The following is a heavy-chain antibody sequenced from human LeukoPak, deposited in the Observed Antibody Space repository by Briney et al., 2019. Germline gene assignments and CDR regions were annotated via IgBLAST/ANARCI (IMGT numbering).Heavy chain of an antibody. CDR2: IYYSGST. D-gene: IGHD5-24*01. V-gene: IGHV4-39*01. CDR3: ARHERDGYNHGGADY. J-gene: IGHJ4*02. CDR1: GGSISSSSYY. Sequence: SETLSLTCTVFGGSISSSSYYWGWIRQPPGKGLEWIGSIYYSGSTYYNPSLKSRVTTSVDTSKNQFSLKLSSVTAADTAVYYCARHERDGYNHGGADYWGQGTLVTVSS.